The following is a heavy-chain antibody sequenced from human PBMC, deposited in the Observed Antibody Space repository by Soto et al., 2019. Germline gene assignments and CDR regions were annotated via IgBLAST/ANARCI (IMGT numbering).Heavy chain of an antibody. CDR1: GFTFTTYA. V-gene: IGHV3-21*01. Sequence: GGSLRLSCAASGFTFTTYAMSWVRQAPGKGLEWVSSISSSSSYIYYADSVKGRFTISRDNAKNSLYLQMNSLRAEDTAVYYCARDKITDSRGLDDWGQETVVPVSS. CDR2: ISSSSSYI. D-gene: IGHD6-19*01. J-gene: IGHJ4*02. CDR3: ARDKITDSRGLDD.